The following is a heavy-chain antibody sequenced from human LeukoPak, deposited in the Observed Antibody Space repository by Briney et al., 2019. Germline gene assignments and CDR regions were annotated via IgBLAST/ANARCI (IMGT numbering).Heavy chain of an antibody. J-gene: IGHJ4*02. V-gene: IGHV3-23*01. CDR3: AKDLDSLLWFGELFDY. CDR2: ISGSGGST. CDR1: GFTFSSYA. Sequence: GGSLRLSCAASGFTFSSYAMSWVRQAPGKGLEWVSAISGSGGSTYYADSVKGRFTISRDNSKNTLYLQMNSLRAEDTAVYYCAKDLDSLLWFGELFDYWGQGTLVTVSS. D-gene: IGHD3-10*01.